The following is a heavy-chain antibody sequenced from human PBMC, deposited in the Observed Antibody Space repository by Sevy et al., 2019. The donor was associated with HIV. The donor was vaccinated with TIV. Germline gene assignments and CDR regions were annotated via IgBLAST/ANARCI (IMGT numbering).Heavy chain of an antibody. CDR3: ARAPSGSQGPGQYFQH. J-gene: IGHJ1*01. V-gene: IGHV1-18*01. CDR1: GYSFTSYG. Sequence: ASVKVSCKASGYSFTSYGITWVRQAPGQGLEWMGWISTLNTNYAQKLQGRVTLTTDTSTSTVYMELRSLRSDDTAVYYYARAPSGSQGPGQYFQHWGQGTLVTVSS. D-gene: IGHD1-26*01. CDR2: ISTLNT.